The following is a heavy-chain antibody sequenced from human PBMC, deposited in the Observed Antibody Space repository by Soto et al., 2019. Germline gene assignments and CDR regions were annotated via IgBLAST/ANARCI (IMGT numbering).Heavy chain of an antibody. CDR1: GFTFSSYA. V-gene: IGHV3-23*01. Sequence: PGGSLRLSCAASGFTFSSYAMSWVRQAPGKGLEWVSAISGSGGSTYYADSVKGRFTISRDNSKNTLYLQMNSLRAEDTAVYYCAKGRDNPVAGDPYAYWGQGTLVTVSS. CDR2: ISGSGGST. D-gene: IGHD6-19*01. CDR3: AKGRDNPVAGDPYAY. J-gene: IGHJ4*02.